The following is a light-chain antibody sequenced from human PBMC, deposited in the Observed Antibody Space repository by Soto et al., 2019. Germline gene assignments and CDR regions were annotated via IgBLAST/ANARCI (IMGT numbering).Light chain of an antibody. J-gene: IGLJ2*01. CDR1: SSDDGGYND. CDR3: SSHTSSSAPHVV. V-gene: IGLV2-14*01. CDR2: DVS. Sequence: QSALTKPASVYGSPGQSITISCTGRSSDDGGYNDVSWYQQHPGKAPKLMIYDVSNQPSGVSNRFSGSKSGNTASLTTSGHQAEYEADYYCSSHTSSSAPHVVFVGGTKLTVL.